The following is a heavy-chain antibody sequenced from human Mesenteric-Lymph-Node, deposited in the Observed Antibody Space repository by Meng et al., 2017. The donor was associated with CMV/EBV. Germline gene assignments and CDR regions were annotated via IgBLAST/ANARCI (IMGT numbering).Heavy chain of an antibody. CDR3: ARDHPLTISAGVPFDY. CDR2: ISGYNGNT. D-gene: IGHD4/OR15-4a*01. J-gene: IGHJ4*02. Sequence: ASVKVSCKASGYTFTGYYMHWVRQAPGQGLEWMGWISGYNGNTNYAQKFQGRITMTTDTSTATAYMELRSLRYDDTAVYYCARDHPLTISAGVPFDYWGQGTLVTVSS. V-gene: IGHV1-18*04. CDR1: GYTFTGYY.